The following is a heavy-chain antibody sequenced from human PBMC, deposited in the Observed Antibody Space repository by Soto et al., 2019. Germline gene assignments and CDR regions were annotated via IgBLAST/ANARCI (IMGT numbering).Heavy chain of an antibody. Sequence: GGSLRLSCAASGFTFSSYWMHWVRQAPGKGLVWVSRINSDGSSTSYADSVKGRFTISRDNAKNTLYLRMNSLRAEDTAVYYCARDKYYDFWSGYRPPGVWGKGTTVTVSS. V-gene: IGHV3-74*01. CDR3: ARDKYYDFWSGYRPPGV. J-gene: IGHJ6*04. CDR1: GFTFSSYW. CDR2: INSDGSST. D-gene: IGHD3-3*01.